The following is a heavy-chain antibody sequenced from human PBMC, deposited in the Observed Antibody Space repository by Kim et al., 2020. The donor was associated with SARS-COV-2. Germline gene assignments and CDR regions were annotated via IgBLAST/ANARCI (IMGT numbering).Heavy chain of an antibody. Sequence: TYYNPSLKSRVTISVDTSKNQFSLKLSSVTAADTAVYYCASPYCSGGSCYWGQGTLVTVSS. D-gene: IGHD2-15*01. V-gene: IGHV4-39*01. CDR3: ASPYCSGGSCY. J-gene: IGHJ4*02. CDR2: T.